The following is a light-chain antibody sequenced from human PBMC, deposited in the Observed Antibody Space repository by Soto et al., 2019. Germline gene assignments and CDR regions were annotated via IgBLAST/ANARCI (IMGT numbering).Light chain of an antibody. CDR2: SNN. V-gene: IGLV1-44*01. J-gene: IGLJ1*01. CDR3: AAWDDSLNGRYV. Sequence: QLVLTQPPSASVTPGQRVTISCSGSSSNIGSNTVNWYQQLPGTAPKLLIYSNNQRPSGVPDRFSGSKSGTSASLAISGLQSEDEADYYCAAWDDSLNGRYVFGTGTKVTVL. CDR1: SSNIGSNT.